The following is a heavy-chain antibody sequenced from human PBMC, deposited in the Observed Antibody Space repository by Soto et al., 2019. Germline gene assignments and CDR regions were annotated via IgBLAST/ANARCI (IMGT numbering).Heavy chain of an antibody. CDR3: AKDALKSSGWRHLYYFDY. D-gene: IGHD6-19*01. J-gene: IGHJ4*02. Sequence: KPGGSLRLSCAASGFTFSSYSMNWVRQAPGKGLEWVSSISSSSSYIYYADSVKGRFTISRDNAKNSLYLQMNSLRAEETALYYCAKDALKSSGWRHLYYFDYWGQGTLVTVSS. CDR2: ISSSSSYI. CDR1: GFTFSSYS. V-gene: IGHV3-21*01.